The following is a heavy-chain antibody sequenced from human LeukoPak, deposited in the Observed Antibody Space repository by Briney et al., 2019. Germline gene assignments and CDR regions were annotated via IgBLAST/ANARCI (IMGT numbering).Heavy chain of an antibody. Sequence: SETLSLTCAVYGGSFSGYYWSWIRQPPGKGLEWIGEINHSGSTNYNPSLKSRVTISVDTSKNQFSLKLSSVTAADTAVYYCATVSRVAVGWHKKKYYYYYMDVWGKGTTVTVSS. CDR3: ATVSRVAVGWHKKKYYYYYMDV. CDR2: INHSGST. D-gene: IGHD5-24*01. CDR1: GGSFSGYY. J-gene: IGHJ6*03. V-gene: IGHV4-34*01.